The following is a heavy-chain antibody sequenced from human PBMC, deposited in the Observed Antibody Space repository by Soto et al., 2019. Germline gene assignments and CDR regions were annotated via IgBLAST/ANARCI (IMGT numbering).Heavy chain of an antibody. CDR3: ARGMYYYDSSGWAY. J-gene: IGHJ4*02. CDR1: GFTFSSYS. Sequence: LRLSCAASGFTFSSYSMNWVRQAPGKGLEWVSYISSSSSTIYYADSVKGRFTISRDNAKNSLYLQMNSLRDEDTAVYYCARGMYYYDSSGWAYWGQGTLVTVSS. CDR2: ISSSSSTI. D-gene: IGHD3-22*01. V-gene: IGHV3-48*02.